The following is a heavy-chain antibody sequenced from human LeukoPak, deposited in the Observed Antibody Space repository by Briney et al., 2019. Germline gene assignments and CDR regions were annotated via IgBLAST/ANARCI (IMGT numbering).Heavy chain of an antibody. CDR3: ARRGSGWEDGYFDL. CDR2: IYSGGAT. Sequence: GGSLRLSCAASGFTVSSNYMGWVRQLPGKGLEWVSLIYSGGATYYADSVKGRFTISRDNSKNMLYLQMNSLRAEDTAVYYCARRGSGWEDGYFDLWGRGTLVTVSS. CDR1: GFTVSSNY. V-gene: IGHV3-53*01. D-gene: IGHD6-19*01. J-gene: IGHJ2*01.